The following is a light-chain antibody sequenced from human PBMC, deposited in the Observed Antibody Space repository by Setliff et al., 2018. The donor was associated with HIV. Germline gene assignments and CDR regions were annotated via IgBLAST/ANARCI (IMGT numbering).Light chain of an antibody. Sequence: QSVLTQPASVSGSPGQSIATYCTGTNGDVGAYNYVCWYQQYPGKAPKLIIHEVTNRPSGVSDRFSGSKSGNTASLTISGLQAEDEADYYCSTWTTSSTHVFGTGTKVTVL. J-gene: IGLJ1*01. CDR3: STWTTSSTHV. V-gene: IGLV2-14*01. CDR1: NGDVGAYNY. CDR2: EVT.